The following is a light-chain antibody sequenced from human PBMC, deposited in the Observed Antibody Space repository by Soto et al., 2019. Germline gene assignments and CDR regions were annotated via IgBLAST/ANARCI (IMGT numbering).Light chain of an antibody. V-gene: IGKV1-5*03. J-gene: IGKJ4*01. CDR3: QQYNNIGAT. CDR1: QSISAW. Sequence: DIQMTQSPSTLSASVGDRVTITCRASQSISAWLAWYQQKPGKAPNLLIYKASNLETGVPSRFSGSGSGTEFTLTISSLQPDDFATYYCQQYNNIGATFGGGTKVEIK. CDR2: KAS.